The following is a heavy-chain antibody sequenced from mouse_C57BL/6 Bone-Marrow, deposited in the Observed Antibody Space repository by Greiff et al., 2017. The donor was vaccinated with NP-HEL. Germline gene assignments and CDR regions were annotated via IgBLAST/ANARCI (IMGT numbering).Heavy chain of an antibody. V-gene: IGHV1-59*01. CDR2: IDPSDSYT. Sequence: QVQLKQPGAELVRPGTSVKLSCKASGYTFTSYWMHWVKQRPGQGLEWIGVIDPSDSYTNYNQKFKGKATLTVDTSSSTAYMQLSSLTSEDSAVYYCARLRVYFDYWGQGTTLTVSS. CDR1: GYTFTSYW. CDR3: ARLRVYFDY. J-gene: IGHJ2*01.